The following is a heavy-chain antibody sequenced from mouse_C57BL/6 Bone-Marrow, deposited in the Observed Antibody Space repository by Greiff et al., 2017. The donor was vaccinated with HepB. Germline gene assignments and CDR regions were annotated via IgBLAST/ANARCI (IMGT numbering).Heavy chain of an antibody. J-gene: IGHJ2*01. D-gene: IGHD2-1*01. Sequence: QVQLQQSGAELARPGASVKMSCKASGYTFTSYTMHWVKQRPGQGLEWIGYINPTSGYTKYNQKFKDKATLTADKSSSTAYMQLSSLTSVDSAVYYCASYGSYVYFDYWGQGTTLTVSS. CDR1: GYTFTSYT. V-gene: IGHV1-4*01. CDR2: INPTSGYT. CDR3: ASYGSYVYFDY.